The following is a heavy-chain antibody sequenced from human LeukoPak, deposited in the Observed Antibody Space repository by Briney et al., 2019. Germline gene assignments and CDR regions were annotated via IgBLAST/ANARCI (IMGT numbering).Heavy chain of an antibody. CDR2: ISSSSSTI. V-gene: IGHV3-48*01. CDR3: ARGVGNFRYYFDS. J-gene: IGHJ4*02. Sequence: GGSLRLSCAASGFTFSSYGMTWVRQAPGKGLEWVSYISSSSSTIYYADSVKGRFTISRDNAKNSLYLQMNSLRADDTAVYYCARGVGNFRYYFDSWGQGTLVTVSS. D-gene: IGHD2/OR15-2a*01. CDR1: GFTFSSYG.